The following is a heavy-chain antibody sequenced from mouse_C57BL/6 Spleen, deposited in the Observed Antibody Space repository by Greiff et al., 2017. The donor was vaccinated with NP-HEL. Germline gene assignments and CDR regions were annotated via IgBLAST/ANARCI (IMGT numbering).Heavy chain of an antibody. Sequence: QVQLKQPGAELVRPGTSVKLSCKASGYTFTSYWMHWVKQRPGQGLEWIGVIDPSDSYTNYNQKFKGKATLTVDTSSSTAYMQLSSLTSEDSAVYYCAREDGYHYWGQGTTLTVSS. J-gene: IGHJ2*01. CDR2: IDPSDSYT. CDR1: GYTFTSYW. V-gene: IGHV1-59*01. CDR3: AREDGYHY. D-gene: IGHD2-3*01.